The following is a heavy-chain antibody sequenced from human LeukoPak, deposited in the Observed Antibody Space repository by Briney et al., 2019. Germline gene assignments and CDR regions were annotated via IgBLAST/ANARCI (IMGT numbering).Heavy chain of an antibody. J-gene: IGHJ4*02. CDR1: GGSISSSSYY. CDR3: ASVGGEMANRLFDY. CDR2: IYYSGST. D-gene: IGHD5-24*01. Sequence: PSETLSLTCTVSGGSISSSSYYWGWIRQPPGKGLEWIGSIYYSGSTYYNPSLKSRVTISVDTSKNQFSLKLSSVTAADTAVYYCASVGGEMANRLFDYWGQGTLVTVSS. V-gene: IGHV4-39*07.